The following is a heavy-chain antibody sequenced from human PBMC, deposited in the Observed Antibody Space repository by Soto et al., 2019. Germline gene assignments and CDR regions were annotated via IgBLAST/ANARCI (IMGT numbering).Heavy chain of an antibody. CDR2: IHAGNGNT. J-gene: IGHJ6*02. D-gene: IGHD2-21*02. Sequence: ASVKVSCKASGYTFTNYAIHWVRQAPGQRREWMGWIHAGNGNTKYSQKFQGRVTIIRDTSASTAYMELSSLRSEDTAVYYCARGGVTIYYYCDMDVWGQGTTVTVSS. CDR1: GYTFTNYA. CDR3: ARGGVTIYYYCDMDV. V-gene: IGHV1-3*01.